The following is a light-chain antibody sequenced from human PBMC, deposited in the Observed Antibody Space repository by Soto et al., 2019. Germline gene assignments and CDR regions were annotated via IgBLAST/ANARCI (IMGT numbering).Light chain of an antibody. CDR2: DNN. Sequence: QAVVTQPPSVSAAPGQKVTISCSGSSSNIGKNYVSWYQQFPRTAPKFLIFDNNKRTSGTPDRFSGSKSGTSATLDITGVQTGDEADYFCGTWDSSLSAVVFGGGTKLTVL. V-gene: IGLV1-51*01. CDR1: SSNIGKNY. J-gene: IGLJ2*01. CDR3: GTWDSSLSAVV.